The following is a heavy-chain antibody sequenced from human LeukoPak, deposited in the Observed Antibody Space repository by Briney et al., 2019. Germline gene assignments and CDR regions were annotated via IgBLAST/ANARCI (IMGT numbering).Heavy chain of an antibody. CDR2: IYYSGST. D-gene: IGHD2-15*01. CDR3: ARIRAATSFDY. CDR1: GGSISSYY. V-gene: IGHV4-59*01. J-gene: IGHJ4*02. Sequence: ETLSLTCTVSGGSISSYYWSWIRQPPGKGLEWIGYIYYSGSTNYNPSLKSRVTISVDTSKNQFSLKLSSVTAADTAVYYCARIRAATSFDYWGQGTLVTVSS.